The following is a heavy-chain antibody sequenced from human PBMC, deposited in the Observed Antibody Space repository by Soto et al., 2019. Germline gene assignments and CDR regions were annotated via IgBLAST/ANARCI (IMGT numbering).Heavy chain of an antibody. Sequence: ASVKVSCKTSGYTFISYDINWVRQATGQGLEWMGWMNPISGNTGYAQKFQGRVTMTRNTSISTASMELSSLRSEDTAIYYCARVNGPWAFDIWGQGTMVTVSS. V-gene: IGHV1-8*01. CDR3: ARVNGPWAFDI. CDR2: MNPISGNT. CDR1: GYTFISYD. J-gene: IGHJ3*02.